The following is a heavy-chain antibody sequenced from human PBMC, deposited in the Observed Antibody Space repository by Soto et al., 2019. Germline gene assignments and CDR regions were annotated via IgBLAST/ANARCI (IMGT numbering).Heavy chain of an antibody. J-gene: IGHJ4*02. D-gene: IGHD4-17*01. Sequence: PSETLSLTCTVSGSSINSYYWSWIPQPPGKGLEWIGYILYSGSTNYNPSLKSRVTISVDTSKNQFSLKLSSVTAADTAVYYCARQMYGDNVFDYWGQGTLVTVSS. CDR3: ARQMYGDNVFDY. CDR2: ILYSGST. V-gene: IGHV4-59*08. CDR1: GSSINSYY.